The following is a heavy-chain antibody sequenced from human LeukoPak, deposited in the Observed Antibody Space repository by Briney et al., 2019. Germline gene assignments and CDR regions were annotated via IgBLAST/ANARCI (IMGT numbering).Heavy chain of an antibody. D-gene: IGHD2-2*01. V-gene: IGHV1-69*02. CDR1: GGTFSSYT. CDR2: IIPILGIA. Sequence: SVKVSCKASGGTFSSYTISWVRQAPGQGLEWMGRIIPILGIANYAQKFQGRVTITADKSTSTAYMELSSLRSEDTAVYYCASPRALYCSSTSCQTANGAFDIWGQGTMGTVSS. CDR3: ASPRALYCSSTSCQTANGAFDI. J-gene: IGHJ3*02.